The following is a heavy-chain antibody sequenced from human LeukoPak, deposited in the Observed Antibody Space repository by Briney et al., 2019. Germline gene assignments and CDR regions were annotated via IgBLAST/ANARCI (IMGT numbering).Heavy chain of an antibody. CDR1: GYTFTGYY. V-gene: IGHV1-8*02. Sequence: GASVKVSCKASGYTFTGYYMHWVRQAPGQGLEWMGWMNPNSGNTGYAQKFQGRVTMTRNTSISTAYMELSSLRSEDTAVYYCARTGVFYGSGSYYEEFDYWGQGTLVTVSS. D-gene: IGHD3-10*01. CDR3: ARTGVFYGSGSYYEEFDY. J-gene: IGHJ4*02. CDR2: MNPNSGNT.